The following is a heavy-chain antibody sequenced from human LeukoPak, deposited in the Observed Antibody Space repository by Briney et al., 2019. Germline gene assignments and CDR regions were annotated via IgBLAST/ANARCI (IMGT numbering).Heavy chain of an antibody. J-gene: IGHJ3*02. CDR2: IYTSGST. D-gene: IGHD3-9*01. CDR3: ARDAVRYFDWLLHQHAFDI. V-gene: IGHV4-61*02. Sequence: SQTLSLTCTVSGGSISSGSYYRSWIRQPAGKGLEWIGRIYTSGSTNYNPSLKSRVTISVDTSKNQFSLKLSSVTAADTAVYYCARDAVRYFDWLLHQHAFDIWGQGTMVTVSS. CDR1: GGSISSGSYY.